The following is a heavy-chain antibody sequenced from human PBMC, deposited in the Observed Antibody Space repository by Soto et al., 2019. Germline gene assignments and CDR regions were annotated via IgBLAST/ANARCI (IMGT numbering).Heavy chain of an antibody. V-gene: IGHV3-30*18. Sequence: GGSLRLSCAASGVTFSSYGIHWVRQAPGKGLEWVALISYDGSNKYYADSVKGRFTISRDNSKNTLYLQMNSLRAEDTAMYYCAKDAPYYYDSSGYYGPFDYWGQGTLVTVSS. J-gene: IGHJ4*02. CDR2: ISYDGSNK. D-gene: IGHD3-22*01. CDR1: GVTFSSYG. CDR3: AKDAPYYYDSSGYYGPFDY.